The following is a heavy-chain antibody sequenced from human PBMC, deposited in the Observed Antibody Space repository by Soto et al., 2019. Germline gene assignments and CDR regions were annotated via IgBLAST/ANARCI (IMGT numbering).Heavy chain of an antibody. CDR2: IYYSGST. CDR3: ARSSGPLDY. V-gene: IGHV4-39*01. J-gene: IGHJ4*02. Sequence: SETLSLTCTVSGGSISSSSYYWGWIRQPPGKGLEWIGSIYYSGSTYYNPSPKSRVTISVDTSKNQFSLELSSVTAADAAVYYCARSSGPLDYWGQGTLVTVSS. CDR1: GGSISSSSYY. D-gene: IGHD6-19*01.